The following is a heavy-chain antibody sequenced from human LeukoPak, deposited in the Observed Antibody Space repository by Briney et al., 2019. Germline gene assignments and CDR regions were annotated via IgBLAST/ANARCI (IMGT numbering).Heavy chain of an antibody. J-gene: IGHJ4*02. Sequence: PGGSLRLSCAASGFTFSSYWMHWVRQAPGKGLVWVSRINSDGSSTSYADSVKGRFTISRDNAKNTLYLQMNSLRAEDTAVYYCTREVSGSLYFDYWGQGTLVTVSS. CDR2: INSDGSST. V-gene: IGHV3-74*01. CDR1: GFTFSSYW. CDR3: TREVSGSLYFDY. D-gene: IGHD1-26*01.